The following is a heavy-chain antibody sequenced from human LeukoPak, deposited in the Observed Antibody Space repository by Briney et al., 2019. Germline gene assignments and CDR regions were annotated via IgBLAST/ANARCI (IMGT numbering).Heavy chain of an antibody. CDR1: GFTFSSYW. V-gene: IGHV3-74*01. Sequence: GGSLRLSCAASGFTFSSYWMHWVRQAPGKGLVWVSRINGDGSSTAYADSVKGRFTIFRDNAENTLYLQMNSLTAEDTAVYYCARGPPWYFDLWGRGTLVTVSS. D-gene: IGHD6-25*01. CDR2: INGDGSST. CDR3: ARGPPWYFDL. J-gene: IGHJ2*01.